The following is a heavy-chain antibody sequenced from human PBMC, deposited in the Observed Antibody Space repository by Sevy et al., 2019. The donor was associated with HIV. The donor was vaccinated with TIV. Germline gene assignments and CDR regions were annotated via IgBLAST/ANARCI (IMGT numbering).Heavy chain of an antibody. CDR3: ASTAKTTVINDAFDN. J-gene: IGHJ3*02. CDR1: GYTLTELS. Sequence: ASVKVSCKVSGYTLTELSMHWVRQAPGKGLEWMGGFDPEDGETIYAQKFQGRVTMTEDTSTDTAYMELSSLRSEDTAVYYCASTAKTTVINDAFDNWGQGTMVTVSS. D-gene: IGHD4-17*01. V-gene: IGHV1-24*01. CDR2: FDPEDGET.